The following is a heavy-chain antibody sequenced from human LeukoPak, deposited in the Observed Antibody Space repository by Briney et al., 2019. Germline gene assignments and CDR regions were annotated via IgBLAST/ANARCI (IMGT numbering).Heavy chain of an antibody. D-gene: IGHD2-15*01. Sequence: GGSLRLSCAASGFTFSSYSMNWVRQAPGKGLEWVSSISSSSSYIYYADSVKGRFTISRDNAKNSLYLQMNSLRAEDTAVYYCVSCGFVCSGGSCYSGGSWFDPWGQGTLVTVSS. J-gene: IGHJ5*02. CDR2: ISSSSSYI. V-gene: IGHV3-21*01. CDR3: VSCGFVCSGGSCYSGGSWFDP. CDR1: GFTFSSYS.